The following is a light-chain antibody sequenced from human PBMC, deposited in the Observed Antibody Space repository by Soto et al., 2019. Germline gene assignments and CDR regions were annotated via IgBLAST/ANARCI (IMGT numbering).Light chain of an antibody. CDR3: MQALQTPQIT. V-gene: IGKV2-28*01. J-gene: IGKJ3*01. Sequence: IVMTQSPLSLPVTPGEPASISCRSSQSLLHSNGYNYLDWYLQKPGQSPQLLIYLGSNRASGVPDRFSGSGSGTDFTLKISRVEAEDVGVYYCMQALQTPQITFGPGTKVDIK. CDR2: LGS. CDR1: QSLLHSNGYNY.